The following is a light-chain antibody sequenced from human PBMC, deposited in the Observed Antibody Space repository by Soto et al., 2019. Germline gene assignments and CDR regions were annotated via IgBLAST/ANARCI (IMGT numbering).Light chain of an antibody. Sequence: EIVLTHSPGTLSLSPGERATLSCRAIQSVSSSYLAWYQQKPGQAPRLLIYGASSRATGIPDRFSGSGSGTDFTLTISRLEPEDFAVYYCKQYGSSITFGQGTRLEI. CDR3: KQYGSSIT. J-gene: IGKJ5*01. CDR1: QSVSSSY. CDR2: GAS. V-gene: IGKV3-20*01.